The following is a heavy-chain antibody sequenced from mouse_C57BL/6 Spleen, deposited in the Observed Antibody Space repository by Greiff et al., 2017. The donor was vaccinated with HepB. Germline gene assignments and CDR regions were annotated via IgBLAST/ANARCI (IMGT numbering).Heavy chain of an antibody. D-gene: IGHD3-2*02. CDR3: ARLDSSGY. CDR1: GFTFSSYG. Sequence: EVKLVESGGDLVKPGGSLKLSCAASGFTFSSYGMSWVRQTPDKRLEWVATISSGGSYTYYPDSVKGRFTISRDNAKNTLYLQMRSLKSADTAMSYCARLDSSGYWGPGTTLSLSS. CDR2: ISSGGSYT. V-gene: IGHV5-6*01. J-gene: IGHJ2*01.